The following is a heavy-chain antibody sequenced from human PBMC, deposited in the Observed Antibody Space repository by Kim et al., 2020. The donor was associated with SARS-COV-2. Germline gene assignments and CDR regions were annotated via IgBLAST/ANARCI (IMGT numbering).Heavy chain of an antibody. J-gene: IGHJ5*02. CDR2: IYHSGST. Sequence: SETLSLTCTVSGYSISSGYYWGWIRQPPGKGLEWIGSIYHSGSTYYNPSLKSRVTISVDTSKNQFSLKLSSVTAADTAVYYCASDWGWFDPWGQGTLVTVSS. V-gene: IGHV4-38-2*02. D-gene: IGHD7-27*01. CDR1: GYSISSGYY. CDR3: ASDWGWFDP.